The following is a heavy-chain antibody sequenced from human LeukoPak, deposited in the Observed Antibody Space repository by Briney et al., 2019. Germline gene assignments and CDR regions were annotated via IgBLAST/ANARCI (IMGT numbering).Heavy chain of an antibody. CDR1: GYTFTSYD. CDR3: ARGLRYCSSTSCCPF. V-gene: IGHV1-8*01. J-gene: IGHJ4*02. CDR2: MNPNSGNT. Sequence: ASVKVSCKASGYTFTSYDINWVRQATGQGVEWMGWMNPNSGNTGYAQKFQGRVTMTRNTSISTAYMELSSLRSEDTAVYYCARGLRYCSSTSCCPFWGQGTLVTDSS. D-gene: IGHD2-2*01.